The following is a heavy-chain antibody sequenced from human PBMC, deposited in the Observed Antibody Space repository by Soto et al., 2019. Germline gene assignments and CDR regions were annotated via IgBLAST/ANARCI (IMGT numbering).Heavy chain of an antibody. J-gene: IGHJ6*02. V-gene: IGHV4-38-2*02. Sequence: SETLSLTCLVSGFPISSPYSWGWIRQPPGKGLEWIGSISHTGTTSYSPSLTSRVSISVDTSKNQVSLKLTSVTAADTAVYFCARVTMVIRDSDHFGDDVCRHGHTVTVSS. CDR2: ISHTGTT. CDR1: GFPISSPYS. D-gene: IGHD4-17*01. CDR3: ARVTMVIRDSDHFGDDV.